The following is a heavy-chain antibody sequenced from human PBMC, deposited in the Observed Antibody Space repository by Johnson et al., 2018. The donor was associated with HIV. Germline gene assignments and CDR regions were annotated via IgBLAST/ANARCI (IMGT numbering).Heavy chain of an antibody. CDR1: GFPFGGYS. V-gene: IGHV3-30*04. J-gene: IGHJ3*01. D-gene: IGHD2-15*01. CDR3: AREEGDERVYSDAFDV. CDR2: ISDDGRNT. Sequence: QVQLVESGGGVVQPGGSLRLSCAASGFPFGGYSMHWVRQAPGKGLVWVSVISDDGRNTAYADSVKGRFTISRDNAKNTLYLQMNSLRVEDTAVYYCAREEGDERVYSDAFDVWGQGTMVIVSS.